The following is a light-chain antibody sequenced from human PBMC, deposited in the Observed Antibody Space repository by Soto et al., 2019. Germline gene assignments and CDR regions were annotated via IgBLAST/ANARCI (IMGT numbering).Light chain of an antibody. Sequence: DIQMTQSPSTLSGSVGDRVTITCRASQTISSWLAWYQQKPGKAPKLLIYKASTLKSGAPSRFSGSGSGTEFTLTISSLQPDDFATYYCQHYNSYSEAFXQGTKVDIK. CDR1: QTISSW. CDR2: KAS. CDR3: QHYNSYSEA. V-gene: IGKV1-5*03. J-gene: IGKJ1*01.